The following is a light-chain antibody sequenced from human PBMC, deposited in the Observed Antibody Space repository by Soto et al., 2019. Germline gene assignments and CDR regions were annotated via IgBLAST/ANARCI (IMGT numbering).Light chain of an antibody. CDR2: EVS. Sequence: QSVLTQPASVSGSPGQSITISCTGTSSDVGGYNYVSWYQQHPGKAPKLMIYEVSNRPSGVSNRFSGSKSGNTASLTISGLQAEEEADYYCSSYTSSRTLYVFGTRTKVTV. CDR3: SSYTSSRTLYV. J-gene: IGLJ1*01. V-gene: IGLV2-14*01. CDR1: SSDVGGYNY.